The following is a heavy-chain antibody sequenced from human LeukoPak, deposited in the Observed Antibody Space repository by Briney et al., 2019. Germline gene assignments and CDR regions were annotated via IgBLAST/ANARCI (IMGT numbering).Heavy chain of an antibody. CDR1: GFTVSSNY. Sequence: GGSLRLSCAASGFTVSSNYMSWVRQAPGKGLEWVSIIYSGGSTLYADSVKGRFTISRDNSKNTLYLQMNSLRAEDTAVYYCARGGSYLSAFDIWGQGTMVTVSS. V-gene: IGHV3-53*01. CDR3: ARGGSYLSAFDI. CDR2: IYSGGST. D-gene: IGHD1-26*01. J-gene: IGHJ3*02.